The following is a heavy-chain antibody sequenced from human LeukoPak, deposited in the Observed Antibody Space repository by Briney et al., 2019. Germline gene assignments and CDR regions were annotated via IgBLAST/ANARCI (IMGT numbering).Heavy chain of an antibody. D-gene: IGHD6-19*01. V-gene: IGHV1-46*01. CDR2: INPSGGST. CDR3: ARVSPYSSGWGADWYFDL. CDR1: GYTFTTYY. J-gene: IGHJ2*01. Sequence: GASVKVSCKASGYTFTTYYVHWVRQAPGQGLEWMGIINPSGGSTTYAQKFRGRLTMTRDTSISTAYMELSRLRSDDTAVYYCARVSPYSSGWGADWYFDLWGRGTLVTVSS.